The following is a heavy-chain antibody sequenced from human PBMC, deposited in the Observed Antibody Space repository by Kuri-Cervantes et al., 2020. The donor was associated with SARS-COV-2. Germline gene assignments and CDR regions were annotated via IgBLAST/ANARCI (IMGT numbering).Heavy chain of an antibody. CDR2: IYYSGST. Sequence: SETLSPTCTVSGGSISSYYWSWIRQPPGKGLEWIGYIYYSGSTNYNPSLKSRVTISVDTSKNQFSLKLSSVTAADTAVYYCARQEWELGFDPWGQGTLVTVSS. CDR3: ARQEWELGFDP. J-gene: IGHJ5*02. V-gene: IGHV4-59*01. D-gene: IGHD1-26*01. CDR1: GGSISSYY.